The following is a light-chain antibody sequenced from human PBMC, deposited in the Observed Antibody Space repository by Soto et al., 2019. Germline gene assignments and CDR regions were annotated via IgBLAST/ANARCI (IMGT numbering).Light chain of an antibody. Sequence: DIVMAQSPDSLAVSLGERATINCRSSQSVLSSSNAMNYLAWYQQKPGQPPKLLIYWASTRESGVPDRFSGSGSGTDFTLTISSLQAEDVAVYYCQQYYSSPLTFGGGTKVEIK. CDR1: QSVLSSSNAMNY. CDR2: WAS. V-gene: IGKV4-1*01. J-gene: IGKJ4*01. CDR3: QQYYSSPLT.